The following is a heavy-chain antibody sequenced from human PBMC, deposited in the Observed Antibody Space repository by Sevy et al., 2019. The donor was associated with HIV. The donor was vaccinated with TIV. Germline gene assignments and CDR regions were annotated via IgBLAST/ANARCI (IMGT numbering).Heavy chain of an antibody. CDR3: ASRTLKGIVVVPAAIRGDYYYYYGMDV. D-gene: IGHD2-2*01. Sequence: ASVKVSCKASGGTFSSYAISWVRQAPGQGLEWMGGIIPIFGTANYAQKFQGRVTITADESTSTAYMELSSLRSEDTAVYYGASRTLKGIVVVPAAIRGDYYYYYGMDVWGQGTTVTVSS. J-gene: IGHJ6*02. CDR1: GGTFSSYA. CDR2: IIPIFGTA. V-gene: IGHV1-69*13.